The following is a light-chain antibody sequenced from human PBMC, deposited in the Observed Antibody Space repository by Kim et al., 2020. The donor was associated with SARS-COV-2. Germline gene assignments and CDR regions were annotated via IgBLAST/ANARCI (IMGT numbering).Light chain of an antibody. V-gene: IGKV1-5*03. CDR1: QRISSR. CDR2: KAS. Sequence: DIQMTQSPSTLSASVGDRVTITCRASQRISSRLAWYQQKAGKAPNLLIYKASSLESGVPSRFSGNGSETEFTLTISGLQPDDFATYYCQQYDSYWTFGQGTKVDIK. J-gene: IGKJ1*01. CDR3: QQYDSYWT.